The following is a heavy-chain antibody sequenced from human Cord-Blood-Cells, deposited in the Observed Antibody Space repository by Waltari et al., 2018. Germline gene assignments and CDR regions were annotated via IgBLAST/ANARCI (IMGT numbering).Heavy chain of an antibody. Sequence: QVQLVQSGAEVKKPGASVKVSCKASGYTFTGYYMHWVRQAPGQGLEWMGWINPNRGGTNYAQKLQGRVTMTRDTSISTAYMELSRLRSDDTAVYYCARGRGDAFDIWGQGTMVTVSS. CDR2: INPNRGGT. CDR3: ARGRGDAFDI. J-gene: IGHJ3*02. CDR1: GYTFTGYY. D-gene: IGHD3-10*01. V-gene: IGHV1-2*02.